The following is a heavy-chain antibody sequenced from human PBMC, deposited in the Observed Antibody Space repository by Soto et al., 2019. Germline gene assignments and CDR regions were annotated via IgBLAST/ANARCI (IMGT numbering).Heavy chain of an antibody. J-gene: IGHJ6*02. CDR3: ARPLVAPVASPYYYGMDV. D-gene: IGHD5-12*01. CDR1: GFTFNSYG. V-gene: IGHV3-33*01. Sequence: QIQLVESGGGVVQPGRSLRLSCTASGFTFNSYGFNWVRPAPGKGLEWVAVIWYDGNTKYYADSVKGRFTISRDNLRSTVYLQMNSLTAEDTAVYYCARPLVAPVASPYYYGMDVWGQGTTVTVSS. CDR2: IWYDGNTK.